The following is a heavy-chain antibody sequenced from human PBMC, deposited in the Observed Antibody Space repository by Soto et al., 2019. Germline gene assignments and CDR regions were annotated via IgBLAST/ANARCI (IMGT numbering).Heavy chain of an antibody. CDR3: ARRPRITMIVVVSPGWFDP. V-gene: IGHV4-34*01. Sequence: SETLSLTCAVYGGSFSGYYWSWIRQPPGKGLEWIGEINHSGSTNYNPSLKSRVTISVDTSKNQFSPKLSSVTAADTAVYYCARRPRITMIVVVSPGWFDPWGQGTLVTVSS. J-gene: IGHJ5*02. CDR1: GGSFSGYY. D-gene: IGHD3-22*01. CDR2: INHSGST.